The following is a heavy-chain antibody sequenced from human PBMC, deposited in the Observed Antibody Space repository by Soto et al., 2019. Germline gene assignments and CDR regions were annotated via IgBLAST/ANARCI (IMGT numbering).Heavy chain of an antibody. D-gene: IGHD6-13*01. CDR2: IWYDGSNK. CDR1: GFTFSSYG. Sequence: GGSLGLSCAASGFTFSSYGMHWVRQAPGKGLEWVAVIWYDGSNKYYADSVKGRFTISRDNSKNTLYLQMNSLRAEDTAVYYCARDLRIAAAGYYYYYYGMDVWGQGTTVTVSS. V-gene: IGHV3-33*01. J-gene: IGHJ6*02. CDR3: ARDLRIAAAGYYYYYYGMDV.